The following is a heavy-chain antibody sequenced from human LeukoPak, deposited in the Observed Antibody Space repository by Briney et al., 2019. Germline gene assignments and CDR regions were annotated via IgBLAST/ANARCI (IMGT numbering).Heavy chain of an antibody. D-gene: IGHD1-26*01. CDR2: INPNSGGT. Sequence: GPVKVSCKASGYTFTGYYMHWVRQAPGQGLEWMGWINPNSGGTNYAQKFQGRVTMTRDTSISTAYMELSRLRSDDTAVYYCARGSIVGATSRHYYYMDVWGKGTTVTVSS. J-gene: IGHJ6*03. V-gene: IGHV1-2*02. CDR3: ARGSIVGATSRHYYYMDV. CDR1: GYTFTGYY.